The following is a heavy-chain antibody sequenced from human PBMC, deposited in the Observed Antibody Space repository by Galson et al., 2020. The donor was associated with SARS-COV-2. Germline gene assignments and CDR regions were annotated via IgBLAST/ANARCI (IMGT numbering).Heavy chain of an antibody. CDR1: GFPFSSYA. V-gene: IGHV3-30*04. Sequence: GGSLRLSCAASGFPFSSYAMHWVRQAPGKGLEWVAVISNDASNEYYADSVTGRFTISRDNSKNTLYLQMNSLRAEDTAVYYCARGADYGSGSYALDAFDIWGQGTMVTVSS. J-gene: IGHJ3*02. D-gene: IGHD3-10*01. CDR3: ARGADYGSGSYALDAFDI. CDR2: ISNDASNE.